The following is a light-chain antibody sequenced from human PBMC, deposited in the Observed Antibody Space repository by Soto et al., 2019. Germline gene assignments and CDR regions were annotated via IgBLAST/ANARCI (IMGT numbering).Light chain of an antibody. CDR1: SGSIANNY. V-gene: IGLV6-57*04. CDR3: QSYDSDFVV. Sequence: NFMLTQPHSVSESPGKTLSISCTRSSGSIANNYVQWYQQRPGSAPTTVIYENNQRLSGVPDRFSGSTDGSSNSASLTISGLETEEEAYYYCQSYDSDFVVFGGGTKLTVL. CDR2: ENN. J-gene: IGLJ2*01.